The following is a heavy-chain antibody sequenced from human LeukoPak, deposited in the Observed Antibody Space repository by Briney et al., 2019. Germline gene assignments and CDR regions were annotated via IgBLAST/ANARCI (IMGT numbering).Heavy chain of an antibody. CDR3: ASERSWGWLQFRGAFDY. V-gene: IGHV4-34*01. CDR1: GGSFSGYY. Sequence: PSETLSLTCAVYGGSFSGYYWSWIRQPPGKGLEWIGEINHSGSTNYNPPLKSRVTISVDTSKNQFSLKLSSVTAADTAVYYCASERSWGWLQFRGAFDYWGQGTLVTVSS. CDR2: INHSGST. D-gene: IGHD5-24*01. J-gene: IGHJ4*02.